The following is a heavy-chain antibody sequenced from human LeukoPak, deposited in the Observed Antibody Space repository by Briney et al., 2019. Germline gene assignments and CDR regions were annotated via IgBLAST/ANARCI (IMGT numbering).Heavy chain of an antibody. CDR2: INHSGRN. Sequence: SETLSLTCAVYGGSFSGYYWSWIRQPPGKGLEWIGEINHSGRNNYNPSLKSRVTISVDTSKNQFSLKLSSVTAADTAVYYCARHPSAVAGKTFDCWGQGTLVTVSS. V-gene: IGHV4-34*01. CDR3: ARHPSAVAGKTFDC. J-gene: IGHJ4*02. CDR1: GGSFSGYY. D-gene: IGHD6-19*01.